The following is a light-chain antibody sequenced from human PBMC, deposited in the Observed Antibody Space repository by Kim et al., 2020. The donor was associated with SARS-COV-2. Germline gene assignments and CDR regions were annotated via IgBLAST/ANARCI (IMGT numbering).Light chain of an antibody. CDR3: QKYGTSPMYT. CDR1: QSVSNNY. Sequence: EIVLTQSPGTLSLSPGERATLSCRASQSVSNNYLAWYLQKPGQAPRLLIYDASSRATGIPDKFSGSGSGTDFTLTISRLEPEDSAVYYCQKYGTSPMYTFGQGTKLEI. J-gene: IGKJ2*01. CDR2: DAS. V-gene: IGKV3-20*01.